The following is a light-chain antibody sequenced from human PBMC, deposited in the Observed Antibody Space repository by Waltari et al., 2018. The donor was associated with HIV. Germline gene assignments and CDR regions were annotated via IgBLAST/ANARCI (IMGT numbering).Light chain of an antibody. J-gene: IGLJ2*01. Sequence: QSVLTQPPSASGTPGQSVTISCSGTSSNIGPNYVYWYQQFPGTAPKLLIYRNKKRPSGVPDRFSGSKSGTSASLAISGLRSDDEADYYCAAWDDTLTVVFGGGTKLTVL. CDR2: RNK. V-gene: IGLV1-47*01. CDR1: SSNIGPNY. CDR3: AAWDDTLTVV.